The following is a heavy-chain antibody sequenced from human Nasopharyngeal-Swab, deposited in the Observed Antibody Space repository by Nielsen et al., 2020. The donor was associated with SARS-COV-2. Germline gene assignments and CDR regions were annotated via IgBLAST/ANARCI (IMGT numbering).Heavy chain of an antibody. D-gene: IGHD3-3*01. V-gene: IGHV4-31*03. CDR1: GGSISSGGYY. CDR3: ASRRITISPWFDP. J-gene: IGHJ5*02. Sequence: SETLSLTCTVSGGSISSGGYYWSWIRQHPGKGLEWIGYIYYSGSTYYNPSLKSRVTISVDTSKNQFSLKLSSVTAADTAAYYCASRRITISPWFDPWGQGTLVTVSS. CDR2: IYYSGST.